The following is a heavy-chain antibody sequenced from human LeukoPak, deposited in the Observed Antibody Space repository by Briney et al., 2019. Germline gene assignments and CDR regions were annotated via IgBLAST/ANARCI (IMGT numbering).Heavy chain of an antibody. CDR2: ISASGDST. CDR1: GFTFSSYV. D-gene: IGHD3-10*01. CDR3: AKEVFDTGKAFES. V-gene: IGHV3-23*01. J-gene: IGHJ4*02. Sequence: GGSLRLSCAASGFTFSSYVMSWVRQAPGKGLEWVSTISASGDSTFYADSVRGRFTISRDNSKNTLRLQVNNLRAEDTAMYYCAKEVFDTGKAFESWGQGTLVTVSS.